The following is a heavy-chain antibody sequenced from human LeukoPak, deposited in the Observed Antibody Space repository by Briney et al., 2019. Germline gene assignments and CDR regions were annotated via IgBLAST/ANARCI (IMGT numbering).Heavy chain of an antibody. CDR1: GGTFSSYA. J-gene: IGHJ5*02. V-gene: IGHV1-69*04. CDR2: IIPILGIA. CDR3: ASGGDWFDP. Sequence: ASVTVSCKASGGTFSSYAISWVRQAPGQGLEWMGRIIPILGIANYAQKFQGRVTITADKSTSTAYMELSSLSSEDTAVYYCASGGDWFDPWGQGTLVTVPS.